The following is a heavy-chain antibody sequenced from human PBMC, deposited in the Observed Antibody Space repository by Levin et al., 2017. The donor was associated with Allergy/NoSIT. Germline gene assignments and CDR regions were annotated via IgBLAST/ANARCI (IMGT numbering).Heavy chain of an antibody. CDR3: ARSENFYESSGEEYFQQ. CDR1: GFTFRIYW. J-gene: IGHJ1*01. Sequence: GESLKISCSASGFTFRIYWMTWVRQAPGKGLQWVANINQDGTEKYYVDSVRGRFTISRDNAENSLYLQVNSLRAEDTAVYYCARSENFYESSGEEYFQQWGQGTLVTVSS. D-gene: IGHD3-22*01. CDR2: INQDGTEK. V-gene: IGHV3-7*01.